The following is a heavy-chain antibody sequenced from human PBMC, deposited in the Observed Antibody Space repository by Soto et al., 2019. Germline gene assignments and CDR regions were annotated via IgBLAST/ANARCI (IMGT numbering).Heavy chain of an antibody. V-gene: IGHV1-46*01. J-gene: IGHJ5*02. CDR2: IDPSGGST. Sequence: QVQLVQSGAEVKKPGASVKVSCKASGYTFTNYYMHWVRQAPGQGLEWVGIIDPSGGSTTYAQKFQGIGTMTRETSTGTGYLDLGGLTSEDTAGYYGALGGSVTLTRGEGWCDPGGQGPLVTFSS. D-gene: IGHD3-10*01. CDR3: ALGGSVTLTRGEGWCDP. CDR1: GYTFTNYY.